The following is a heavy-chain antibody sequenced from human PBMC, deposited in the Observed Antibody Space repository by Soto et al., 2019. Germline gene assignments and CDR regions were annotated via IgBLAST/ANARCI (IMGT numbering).Heavy chain of an antibody. V-gene: IGHV4-59*08. Sequence: PSETLSLTCTVSGGSISSYYWSWIRQPPGKGLEWIGYIYYSGSTNYNPSLKSRVTISVDTSKNQFSLKLSSVTAADTAVYYCARLEGPISYYYGSGNYGMVVWGQGTTVNVPS. CDR1: GGSISSYY. CDR2: IYYSGST. J-gene: IGHJ6*02. CDR3: ARLEGPISYYYGSGNYGMVV. D-gene: IGHD3-10*01.